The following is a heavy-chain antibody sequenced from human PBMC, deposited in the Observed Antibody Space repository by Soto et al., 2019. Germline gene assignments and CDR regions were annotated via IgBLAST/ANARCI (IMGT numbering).Heavy chain of an antibody. CDR2: IIPNYETA. Sequence: QVPLVQSGAEVRKPGSSVKVSCEASGGSFNNYVISWLRQAPGQGLKWMGGIIPNYETANYAQKFRGRLTITAERATNTAYMELNSLRPEDTATYYCARYWNAGTLYGAFDIWGQGTTVIVS. J-gene: IGHJ3*02. CDR3: ARYWNAGTLYGAFDI. V-gene: IGHV1-69*06. D-gene: IGHD4-17*01. CDR1: GGSFNNYV.